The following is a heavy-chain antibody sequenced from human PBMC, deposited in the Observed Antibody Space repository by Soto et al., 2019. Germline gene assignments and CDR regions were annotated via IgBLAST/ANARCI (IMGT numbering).Heavy chain of an antibody. V-gene: IGHV4-31*03. J-gene: IGHJ4*02. CDR2: IFYSGST. Sequence: QVQLQESGPGLVKPSQSLSLTFTASGGSFSSGGYYWSWIRQHPGKGLEWIGYIFYSGSTYYNPSLKSRVTISVDTSKNQFSLKLSSVTAADTAVYYCATYGSGSYKPTTFDYWGQGTLVTVSS. CDR3: ATYGSGSYKPTTFDY. CDR1: GGSFSSGGYY. D-gene: IGHD3-10*01.